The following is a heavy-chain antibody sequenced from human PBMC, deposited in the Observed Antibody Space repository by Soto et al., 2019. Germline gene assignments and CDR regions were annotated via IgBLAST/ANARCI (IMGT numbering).Heavy chain of an antibody. D-gene: IGHD2-2*01. CDR1: GGSISSYY. V-gene: IGHV4-59*01. CDR3: ARDIVVVPAANPYYYYYYGMDV. CDR2: IYYSGST. Sequence: SETLSLTCTVSGGSISSYYWSWIRQPPGKGLEWIGYIYYSGSTNYNPSLKSRVTISVDTSKNQFSLKLSSVTAADTAVYYCARDIVVVPAANPYYYYYYGMDVWGQGTTVTVSS. J-gene: IGHJ6*02.